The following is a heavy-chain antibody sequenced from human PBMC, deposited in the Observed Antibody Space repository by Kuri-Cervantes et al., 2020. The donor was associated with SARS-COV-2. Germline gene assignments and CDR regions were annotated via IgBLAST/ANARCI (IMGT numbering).Heavy chain of an antibody. CDR3: ARGRLVRTIFGVVPYGMDV. V-gene: IGHV4-39*01. J-gene: IGHJ6*02. D-gene: IGHD3-3*01. Sequence: SGPTLVKPTQTLTLTCTFSGFSLSTSGMCVSWIRQPPGKGLEWIGSIYYSGSTYYNPSLKSRVTISVDTSKNQFSLKLSSVTAADTAVYYCARGRLVRTIFGVVPYGMDVWGQGTTVTVSS. CDR1: GFSLSTSGMC. CDR2: IYYSGST.